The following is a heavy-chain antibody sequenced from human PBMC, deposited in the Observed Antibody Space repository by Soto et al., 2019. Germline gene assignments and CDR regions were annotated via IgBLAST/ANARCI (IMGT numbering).Heavy chain of an antibody. CDR3: TRVGGSVSGMDV. CDR1: GFTFSIYW. D-gene: IGHD1-26*01. V-gene: IGHV3-74*01. J-gene: IGHJ6*02. CDR2: IDNAGSSA. Sequence: EVQLVESGGGLAQPGGSLRLSCAASGFTFSIYWMHWVRQAPGKGPVWVSRIDNAGSSARYADSVKGRFTISRDNAKNTVYLQMNSLRAEDTAVYYCTRVGGSVSGMDVWGQGTTVTVSS.